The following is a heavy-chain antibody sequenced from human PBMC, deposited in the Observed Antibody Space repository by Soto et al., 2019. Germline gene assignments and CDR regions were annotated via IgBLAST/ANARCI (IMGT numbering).Heavy chain of an antibody. J-gene: IGHJ5*02. Sequence: PGESLKISCKGSGYRFTSYWIAWVRQMPGKGLEWMGIIYPGDSDARYSPSFQGQVTISVDKSISTVYLQWSSLKASDTAIYYCARQLGHDYINNWFDPWGQGTLVTVSS. D-gene: IGHD4-4*01. V-gene: IGHV5-51*01. CDR3: ARQLGHDYINNWFDP. CDR1: GYRFTSYW. CDR2: IYPGDSDA.